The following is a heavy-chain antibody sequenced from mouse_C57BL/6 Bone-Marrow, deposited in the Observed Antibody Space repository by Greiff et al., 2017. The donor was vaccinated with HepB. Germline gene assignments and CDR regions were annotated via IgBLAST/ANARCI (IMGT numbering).Heavy chain of an antibody. CDR2: IDPENGDT. CDR3: TTLYYGSSYSY. V-gene: IGHV14-4*01. J-gene: IGHJ3*01. CDR1: GFNIKDDY. D-gene: IGHD1-1*01. Sequence: VQLKQSGAELVRPGASVKLSCTASGFNIKDDYMHWVKQRPEQGLEWIGWIDPENGDTEYASKFQGKATITADTSSNTAYLQLSCLSSEDTAVYYCTTLYYGSSYSYWGQGTLVTVSA.